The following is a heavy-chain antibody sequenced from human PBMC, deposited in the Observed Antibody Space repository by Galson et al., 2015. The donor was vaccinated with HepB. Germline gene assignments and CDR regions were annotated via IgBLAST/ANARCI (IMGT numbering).Heavy chain of an antibody. Sequence: SETLSLTCAVYGGSFSGYYWSWIRQPPGKGLEWIGEINHSGSTNYNPSLKSRVTISVDTSKNQFSLKLSSVTAADTAVYYCARGQTTGPWGQGTLVTVSS. CDR1: GGSFSGYY. V-gene: IGHV4-34*01. J-gene: IGHJ5*02. CDR2: INHSGST. D-gene: IGHD4-17*01. CDR3: ARGQTTGP.